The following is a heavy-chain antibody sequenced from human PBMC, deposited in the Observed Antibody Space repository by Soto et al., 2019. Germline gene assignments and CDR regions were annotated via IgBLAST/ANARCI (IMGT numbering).Heavy chain of an antibody. Sequence: QVQLVQSGAEVKKPGSSVKVSCKASGATFSSYAISWVRQAPGQGLEWVGGIIPIFGTANYAQKFQGRVTITADKSTSTAYMELSSLRSEDTAVYYCASKMAASYYYYYYGMDVWGQGTTVTVSS. V-gene: IGHV1-69*06. J-gene: IGHJ6*02. CDR2: IIPIFGTA. CDR1: GATFSSYA. D-gene: IGHD6-19*01. CDR3: ASKMAASYYYYYYGMDV.